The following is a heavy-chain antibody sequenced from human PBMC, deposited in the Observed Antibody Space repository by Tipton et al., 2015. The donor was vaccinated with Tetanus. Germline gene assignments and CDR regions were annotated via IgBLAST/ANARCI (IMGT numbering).Heavy chain of an antibody. CDR2: IYYTGNT. CDR1: GGSIRSGGFY. Sequence: TLSLTCTVSGGSIRSGGFYWSWIRQHSVKGLEWIGYIYYTGNTYYNPSLKSRVTISVDTSKNQFSLKLSSVTAAETAVYYCARRSVSARVDDWGQGSLVTVSS. D-gene: IGHD6-6*01. J-gene: IGHJ4*02. V-gene: IGHV4-31*03. CDR3: ARRSVSARVDD.